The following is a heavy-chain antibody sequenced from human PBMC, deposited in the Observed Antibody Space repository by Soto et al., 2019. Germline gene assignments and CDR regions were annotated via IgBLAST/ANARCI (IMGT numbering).Heavy chain of an antibody. Sequence: GGSLRLSCAASGFTFSSYGMHWVRQAPGKGLGRVGIICYDGSNKYYADSSKGRFTISRDNSKNTLYLQMDSLGADDTAVYYSAKGFGSGPTLDYWGQGTLVTVSS. J-gene: IGHJ4*02. V-gene: IGHV3-33*06. CDR2: ICYDGSNK. CDR1: GFTFSSYG. D-gene: IGHD2-15*01. CDR3: AKGFGSGPTLDY.